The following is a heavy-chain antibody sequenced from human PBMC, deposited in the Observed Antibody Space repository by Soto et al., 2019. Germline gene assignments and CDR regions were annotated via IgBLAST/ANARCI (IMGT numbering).Heavy chain of an antibody. J-gene: IGHJ4*02. CDR2: IHSSGST. Sequence: QLQLQKSGPGLVKPSETLSLTCTVSGGSISSSGYYWAWIRQPPRKGLEWLGSIHSSGSTYYNPSLKIRLTFSVDTSKNLFSLRVSSVTVADTAAYYCARPKSGTAVAGYDYWGQGTLVAVSS. CDR1: GGSISSSGYY. D-gene: IGHD6-13*01. CDR3: ARPKSGTAVAGYDY. V-gene: IGHV4-39*01.